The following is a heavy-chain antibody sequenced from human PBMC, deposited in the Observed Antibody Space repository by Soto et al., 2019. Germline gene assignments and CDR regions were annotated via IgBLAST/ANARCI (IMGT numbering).Heavy chain of an antibody. CDR3: ASGQLAFSGMDV. CDR1: GYRFASYG. CDR2: IYPGDSDT. V-gene: IGHV5-51*01. J-gene: IGHJ6*02. D-gene: IGHD6-6*01. Sequence: GVSNKISCKCAGYRFASYGIGLVRQMPGKGLEWMGIIYPGDSDTRYSPSFQGQVTISADKSISTAYLQWSSLKASDSAMYYCASGQLAFSGMDVWGQRTTVTVSS.